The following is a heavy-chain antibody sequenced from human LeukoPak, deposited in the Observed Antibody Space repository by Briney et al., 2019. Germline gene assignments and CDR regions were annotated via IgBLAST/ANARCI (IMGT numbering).Heavy chain of an antibody. D-gene: IGHD6-13*01. CDR2: ISSSGSTI. CDR3: ARRIAAAGLYFDY. CDR1: GGSFSGYY. Sequence: LSLTCAVYGGSFSGYYMSWIRQAPGKGLEWVSYISSSGSTIYYADSVKGRFTISRDNAKNSLYLQMNSLRAEDTAVYYCARRIAAAGLYFDYWGQGTLVTVSS. J-gene: IGHJ4*02. V-gene: IGHV3-11*04.